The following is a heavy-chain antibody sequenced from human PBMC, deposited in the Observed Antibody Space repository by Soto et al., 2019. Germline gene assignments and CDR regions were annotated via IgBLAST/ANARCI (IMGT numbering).Heavy chain of an antibody. CDR3: ATQLGDFWSGYYDILGY. J-gene: IGHJ4*02. CDR2: IWYDGSNK. Sequence: QVQLVESGGSVVQPGRSLRLSCAASGFTFSSYGMHWVRQAPGKGLEWVAVIWYDGSNKYYADSVKGRFTISRDNSKNTLYLQMNSLRAEDTAVYYCATQLGDFWSGYYDILGYWGQGTLVTVSS. CDR1: GFTFSSYG. V-gene: IGHV3-33*01. D-gene: IGHD3-3*01.